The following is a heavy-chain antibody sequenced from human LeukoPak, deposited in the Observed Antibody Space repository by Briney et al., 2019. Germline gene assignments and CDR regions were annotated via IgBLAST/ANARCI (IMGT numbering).Heavy chain of an antibody. CDR2: ISSSSSYI. V-gene: IGHV3-21*01. Sequence: GGSLRLSCAASGFTFSSYSMNWVRQAPGKGLEWVSSISSSSSYIYHADSVKGRFTISRDNAKNSLYLQMNSLRAEDTAVYYCAITMVRGVNAYWGQGTLVTVSS. CDR3: AITMVRGVNAY. CDR1: GFTFSSYS. J-gene: IGHJ4*02. D-gene: IGHD3-10*01.